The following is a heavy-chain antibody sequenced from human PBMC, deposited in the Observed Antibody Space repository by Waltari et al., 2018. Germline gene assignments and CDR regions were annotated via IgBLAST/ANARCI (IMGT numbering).Heavy chain of an antibody. CDR3: AKEGYSYGSTGIGGLDY. CDR1: GFPFDDYA. V-gene: IGHV3-9*01. J-gene: IGHJ4*02. D-gene: IGHD5-18*01. CDR2: ISWNSGSI. Sequence: EVQLVESGGGLVQPGRSLRLSCAASGFPFDDYAMHWVRQAPGKGLEWVSGISWNSGSIGYADSVKGRFTISRDNAKNSLYLQMNSLRAEDTALYYCAKEGYSYGSTGIGGLDYWGQGTLVTVSS.